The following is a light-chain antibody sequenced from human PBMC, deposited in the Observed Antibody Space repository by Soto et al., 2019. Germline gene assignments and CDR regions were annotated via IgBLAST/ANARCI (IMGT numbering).Light chain of an antibody. CDR2: GAS. CDR1: QDITNY. J-gene: IGKJ3*01. Sequence: DIQMTQSPSSLSASVGDRVTITCQASQDITNYLSWYQQKPGNAPKLLIYGASNMQTGVPARFSGGGSGTDFTLTIRGLQPEDIATYYCQHYGDFPFTFGPGTKVEI. V-gene: IGKV1-33*01. CDR3: QHYGDFPFT.